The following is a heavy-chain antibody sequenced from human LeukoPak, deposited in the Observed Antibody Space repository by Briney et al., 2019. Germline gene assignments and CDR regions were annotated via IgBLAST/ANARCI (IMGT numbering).Heavy chain of an antibody. D-gene: IGHD3-3*01. CDR2: ISWNSGSI. Sequence: GGSLRLSCAASGFTFDDYAMHWVRQAPGKGLEWVPGISWNSGSIGYADSVKGRFTISRDNAKNSLYLQMNSLRAEDTALYYCAKSLGVVTDGMDVWGQGTTVTVSS. J-gene: IGHJ6*02. CDR3: AKSLGVVTDGMDV. CDR1: GFTFDDYA. V-gene: IGHV3-9*01.